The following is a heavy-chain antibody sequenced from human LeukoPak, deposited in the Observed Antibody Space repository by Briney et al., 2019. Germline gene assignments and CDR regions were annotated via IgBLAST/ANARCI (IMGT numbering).Heavy chain of an antibody. Sequence: GGSLRLSCVASEFTFSSYWMHWVRQAPGKGLVWVSRINSDGSSTSYADSVKGRFTISRDNAKNTLYLQMNSLRAEDTAVYYCASGWELLPVYWGQGTLVTVSS. CDR3: ASGWELLPVY. CDR2: INSDGSST. J-gene: IGHJ4*02. D-gene: IGHD1-26*01. V-gene: IGHV3-74*01. CDR1: EFTFSSYW.